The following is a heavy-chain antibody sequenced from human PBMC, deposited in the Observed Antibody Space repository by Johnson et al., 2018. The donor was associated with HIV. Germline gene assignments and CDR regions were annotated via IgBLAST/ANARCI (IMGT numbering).Heavy chain of an antibody. V-gene: IGHV3-30*03. CDR3: ATIAAHGAAFDI. CDR2: ISYDGSNK. Sequence: QVQLVESGGGVVQPGRSLRLSCAASGFTFSSYDMHWVRQAPGKGLEWVALISYDGSNKYHADSVKGRFTIPRDNSKNTLYLQMNSLRPEDTAAYYCATIAAHGAAFDIWGQGTVVTVSS. CDR1: GFTFSSYD. D-gene: IGHD6-25*01. J-gene: IGHJ3*02.